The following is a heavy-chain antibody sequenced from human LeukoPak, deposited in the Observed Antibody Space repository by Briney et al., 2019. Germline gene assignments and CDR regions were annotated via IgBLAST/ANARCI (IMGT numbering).Heavy chain of an antibody. CDR3: ASPSYYDSSGYRSLVY. CDR1: GYTFTSYY. V-gene: IGHV1-46*01. CDR2: INPSGGST. Sequence: GASAKVSCKASGYTFTSYYMHWVRQAPGQGLEWMGIINPSGGSTSYAQKFQGRVTMTRDTSTSTVYMELSSLRSEDTAVYYCASPSYYDSSGYRSLVYWGQGTLVTVSS. D-gene: IGHD3-22*01. J-gene: IGHJ4*02.